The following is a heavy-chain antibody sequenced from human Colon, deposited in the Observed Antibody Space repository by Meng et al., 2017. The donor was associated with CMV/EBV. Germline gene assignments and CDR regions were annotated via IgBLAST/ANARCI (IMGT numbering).Heavy chain of an antibody. V-gene: IGHV3-21*01. CDR3: AKDRLGYCSSTSCYNGRYYYYYGMDV. Sequence: GESLKISCAASGFSFDTYPMNWVRQAPGKGLEWVSAISKESKYIWYADSVKGRITISRDNARNSLYLQVNSLRGEDTAVYYCAKDRLGYCSSTSCYNGRYYYYYGMDVWGQGTTVTVSS. CDR1: GFSFDTYP. J-gene: IGHJ6*02. CDR2: ISKESKYI. D-gene: IGHD2-2*02.